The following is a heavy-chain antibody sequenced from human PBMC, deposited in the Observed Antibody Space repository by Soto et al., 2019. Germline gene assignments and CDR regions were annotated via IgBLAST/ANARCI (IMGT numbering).Heavy chain of an antibody. V-gene: IGHV6-1*01. D-gene: IGHD3-10*01. CDR2: TYYRSKWYT. CDR3: ARAGTSGTYDS. Sequence: PSQTLSLTCDISGVSVSSNTAALSWIRQSPSRGLEWLGRTYYRSKWYTEYAASVNSRMTINSDTSRNQFSLQLRSVSPEDTAVYYCARAGTSGTYDSWGQGTVVTVSS. J-gene: IGHJ4*02. CDR1: GVSVSSNTAA.